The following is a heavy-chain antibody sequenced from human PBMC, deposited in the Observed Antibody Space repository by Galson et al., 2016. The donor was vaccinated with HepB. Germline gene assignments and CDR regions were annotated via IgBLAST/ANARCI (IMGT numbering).Heavy chain of an antibody. CDR3: VRLGTAAAVANRRGSVY. Sequence: SETLSLTCTVSGDSIRNVGRHWGWFRQSPGKGLEYIGSIHSSGTSYYNPSLTSRLTVSADMSRNQFFLSLTSVIAADTAIYYCVRLGTAAAVANRRGSVYWGQGTRVSVSS. D-gene: IGHD6-13*01. CDR1: GDSIRNVGRH. V-gene: IGHV4-39*01. J-gene: IGHJ4*02. CDR2: IHSSGTS.